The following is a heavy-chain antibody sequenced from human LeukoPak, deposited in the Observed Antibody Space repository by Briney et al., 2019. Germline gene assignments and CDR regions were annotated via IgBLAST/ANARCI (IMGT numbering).Heavy chain of an antibody. V-gene: IGHV3-66*02. CDR1: GFTVSSNY. D-gene: IGHD3-22*01. Sequence: GGSLRLSCAASGFTVSSNYMIWVRQAPGKGLEWVSVIYSGGSTYYADSVKGRFTISRDNSKNTLYLQMNSLRAEDTAVYYCARMYYYDSSDGYWGQGTLVTVSS. J-gene: IGHJ4*02. CDR3: ARMYYYDSSDGY. CDR2: IYSGGST.